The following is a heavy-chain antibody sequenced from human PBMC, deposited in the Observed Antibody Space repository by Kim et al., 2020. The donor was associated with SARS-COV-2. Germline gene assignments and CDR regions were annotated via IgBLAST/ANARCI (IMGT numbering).Heavy chain of an antibody. J-gene: IGHJ4*02. D-gene: IGHD3-16*01. CDR2: ST. CDR3: ARDGGGRLDY. Sequence: STNYTPSLKSRVTISVDTSKNQFSLKLSSVTAAGTAVYYCARDGGGRLDYWGQGTLVTVSS. V-gene: IGHV4-59*01.